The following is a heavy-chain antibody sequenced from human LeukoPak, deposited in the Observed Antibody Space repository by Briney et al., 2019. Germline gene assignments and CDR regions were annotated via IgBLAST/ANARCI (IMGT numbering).Heavy chain of an antibody. CDR2: IYASGST. V-gene: IGHV3-53*01. J-gene: IGHJ4*02. Sequence: GGSLRLSCAASGFTVISNYMSWVRQAPGKGLEWVSVIYASGSTYYADSVKGRFTISRDTSENKLSLQMNSLRAEDTAVYYCARGDSSGWYYFGYWGQGTLVTVSS. D-gene: IGHD6-19*01. CDR3: ARGDSSGWYYFGY. CDR1: GFTVISNY.